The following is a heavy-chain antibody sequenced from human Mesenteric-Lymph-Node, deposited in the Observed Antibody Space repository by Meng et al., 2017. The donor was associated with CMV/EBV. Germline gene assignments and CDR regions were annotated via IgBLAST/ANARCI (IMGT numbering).Heavy chain of an antibody. D-gene: IGHD2-2*01. CDR3: AKVYVRHCTSSTCLGRSHF. CDR2: IWYDGSNK. CDR1: GFTFSSYW. Sequence: GGSLRLSCAASGFTFSSYWMSWVRQAPGKGLEWVSVIWYDGSNKYYAESVKGRFTISRDNSRNTLYLQMNSLRAEDSAVYYCAKVYVRHCTSSTCLGRSHFWGQGTLVTVSS. J-gene: IGHJ4*02. V-gene: IGHV3-33*06.